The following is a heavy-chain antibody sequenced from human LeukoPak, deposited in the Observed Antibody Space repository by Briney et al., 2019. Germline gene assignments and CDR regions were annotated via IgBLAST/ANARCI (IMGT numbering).Heavy chain of an antibody. D-gene: IGHD3-22*01. V-gene: IGHV1-2*02. Sequence: ASVKVSCKASGYTFTGYYMHWVRQAPGQGLEWMGWINPNSGGTNYAQKFQGRVTMTRDTSISTAYMELSRLRSDDTAVYYCARGRWLWQAYFDYWGQGTLVTVSS. CDR3: ARGRWLWQAYFDY. CDR1: GYTFTGYY. CDR2: INPNSGGT. J-gene: IGHJ4*02.